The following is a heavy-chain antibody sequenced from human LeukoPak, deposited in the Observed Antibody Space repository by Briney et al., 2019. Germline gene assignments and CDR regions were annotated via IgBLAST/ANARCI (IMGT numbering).Heavy chain of an antibody. CDR2: IYSSGGT. CDR1: GGSISSYY. J-gene: IGHJ3*02. V-gene: IGHV4-4*07. D-gene: IGHD6-13*01. CDR3: ARGIAAASERAFDI. Sequence: SETLSLTCTVSGGSISSYYWRWIRQPAGKGLEWIGRIYSSGGTDYNPSLKSRVTMSVDTSKNQFSLKLRSVTAADTAVYYCARGIAAASERAFDIWGQGTMVTVSS.